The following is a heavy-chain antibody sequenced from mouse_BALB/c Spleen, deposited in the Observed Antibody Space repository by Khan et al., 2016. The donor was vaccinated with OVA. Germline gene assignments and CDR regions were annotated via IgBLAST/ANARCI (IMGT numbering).Heavy chain of an antibody. CDR2: IWAGGST. Sequence: QVQLKESGPGLVAPSQSLSITCTVSGFSLTTYGVHWVRQPPGKGLEWLGVIWAGGSTNYNSALMSRLSISKDNSKSQAFLKMTRLQTDDTAMYYCARAYYYGAWFAYWGQGTLVTVSA. D-gene: IGHD1-1*01. V-gene: IGHV2-9*02. CDR1: GFSLTTYG. CDR3: ARAYYYGAWFAY. J-gene: IGHJ3*01.